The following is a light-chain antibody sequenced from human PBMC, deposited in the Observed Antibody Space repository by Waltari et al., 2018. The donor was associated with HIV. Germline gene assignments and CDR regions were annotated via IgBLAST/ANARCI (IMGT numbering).Light chain of an antibody. CDR1: SSDVGAYEY. J-gene: IGLJ2*01. CDR2: DVS. CDR3: SSYPHNHRIL. V-gene: IGLV2-14*01. Sequence: QSALTQPASMFGSPGQSITISCTGTSSDVGAYEYVAWYQHHPGKAPKLLSSDVSNRPSCVSPRFSGSKSGNTASLTISGLQADDEALYYCSSYPHNHRILFGGGTNLTVL.